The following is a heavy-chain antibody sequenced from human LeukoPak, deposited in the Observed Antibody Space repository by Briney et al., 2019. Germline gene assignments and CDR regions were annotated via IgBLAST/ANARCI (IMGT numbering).Heavy chain of an antibody. Sequence: SETLSLTCTVSGVSISSYYWSWIRQPPGKGLEWIGYIYYSGSTNYNPSLKSRVTISVDTSKNQFSLKLRSVTAADTAVYYCARDLVTVTKGFDIWGQGTMVSVSS. V-gene: IGHV4-59*01. J-gene: IGHJ3*02. CDR3: ARDLVTVTKGFDI. D-gene: IGHD4-17*01. CDR1: GVSISSYY. CDR2: IYYSGST.